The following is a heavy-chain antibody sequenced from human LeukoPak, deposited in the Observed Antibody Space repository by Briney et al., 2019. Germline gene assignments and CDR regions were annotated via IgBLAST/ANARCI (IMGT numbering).Heavy chain of an antibody. D-gene: IGHD2-2*03. V-gene: IGHV1-69*01. CDR3: ARDPPHGYCSSTSCYGNDY. CDR1: GGTFSSYA. Sequence: GSSVKVSCKASGGTFSSYAISWVRQAPGQGLEWMGGIIPIFGTANYAQKFQGRVTITADESTSTAYMELSSLRSEDTAVYYCARDPPHGYCSSTSCYGNDYRGQGTLVTVSS. J-gene: IGHJ4*02. CDR2: IIPIFGTA.